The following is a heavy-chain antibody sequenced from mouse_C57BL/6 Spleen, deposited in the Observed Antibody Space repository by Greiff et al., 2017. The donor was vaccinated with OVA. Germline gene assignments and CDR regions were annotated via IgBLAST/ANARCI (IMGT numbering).Heavy chain of an antibody. J-gene: IGHJ2*01. V-gene: IGHV6-6*01. CDR2: IRNKANNHAT. D-gene: IGHD2-12*01. CDR1: GFTFSDAW. Sequence: EVMLVESGGGLVQPGGSMKLSCAASGFTFSDAWMDWVRQSPEKGLEWVAEIRNKANNHATYYAESVKGRFTISRDDSKSSVYLQMNSLRAEDTGIYYCTRGTTDYFDYWGQGTTLTVSS. CDR3: TRGTTDYFDY.